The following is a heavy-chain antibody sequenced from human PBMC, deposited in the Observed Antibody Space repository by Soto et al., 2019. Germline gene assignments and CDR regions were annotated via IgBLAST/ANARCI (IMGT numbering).Heavy chain of an antibody. CDR2: ISGSGDST. D-gene: IGHD1-7*01. J-gene: IGHJ5*02. Sequence: GGSLRLSCAASGVTFSAYAMNWVRQVPGKGLEWVASISGSGDSTYNADSVKGRFTISRDNAKNSLYLQMNSLRAEDTAVYYCARDLRSNWNYTGWFDXWGQGTLVTVSX. CDR1: GVTFSAYA. V-gene: IGHV3-23*01. CDR3: ARDLRSNWNYTGWFDX.